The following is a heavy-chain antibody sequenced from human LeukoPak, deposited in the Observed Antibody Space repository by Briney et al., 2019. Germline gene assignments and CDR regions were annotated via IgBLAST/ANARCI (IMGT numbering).Heavy chain of an antibody. D-gene: IGHD3-10*01. J-gene: IGHJ4*02. CDR2: INQDGTEK. Sequence: PGGSLRLSCKVSGFIVSSNSWSWVRQLPGKGLEWVANINQDGTEKCYVDSVKGRFTISRDNAKNSLDLQMNSLRVEDTGIYYCVKVAKYYYGSETYYFFEHWGQGTPVTASS. CDR3: VKVAKYYYGSETYYFFEH. V-gene: IGHV3-7*01. CDR1: GFIVSSNS.